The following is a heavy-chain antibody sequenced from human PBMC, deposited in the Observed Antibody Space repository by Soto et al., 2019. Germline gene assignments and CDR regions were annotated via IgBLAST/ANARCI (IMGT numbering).Heavy chain of an antibody. J-gene: IGHJ3*02. CDR1: GYTFTRYG. Sequence: ASVKVSCKASGYTFTRYGISWVRQAPGQGLEWMGWISAYNGNTNYAQKLQGRVTMTTDTSTSTAYMELRSLRSDDTAVYYCARDPVVRGVIRPDAFDIWGQGTMVTVSS. V-gene: IGHV1-18*01. CDR3: ARDPVVRGVIRPDAFDI. D-gene: IGHD3-10*01. CDR2: ISAYNGNT.